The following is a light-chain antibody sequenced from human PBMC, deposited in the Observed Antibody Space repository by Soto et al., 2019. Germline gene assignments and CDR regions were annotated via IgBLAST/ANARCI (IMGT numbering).Light chain of an antibody. V-gene: IGLV2-8*01. CDR1: SSDVGGYNY. Sequence: QSVLTQPPSASGSPGQSVAISCTGTSSDVGGYNYVSWYQQHPGKAPKLIIYEVSKRPSGVPDRFSGSKSGNTASLTVSGLHAEDEADYYCSSFAGSGQVVFGGGTKLTVL. J-gene: IGLJ3*02. CDR2: EVS. CDR3: SSFAGSGQVV.